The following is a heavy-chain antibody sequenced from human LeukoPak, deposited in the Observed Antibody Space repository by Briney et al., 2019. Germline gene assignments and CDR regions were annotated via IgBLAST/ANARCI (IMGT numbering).Heavy chain of an antibody. CDR3: ARDQEAFDY. CDR1: GCSFTSKY. J-gene: IGHJ4*02. CDR2: IYPSDGST. Sequence: ASVKVSCKASGCSFTSKYIHWVRQAPGQGLEWMGMIYPSDGSTSYAQKFQGRVTVTRDTSTSTVHMELSGLRSEDTAVYYCARDQEAFDYWGQGTLVTVSS. V-gene: IGHV1-46*01.